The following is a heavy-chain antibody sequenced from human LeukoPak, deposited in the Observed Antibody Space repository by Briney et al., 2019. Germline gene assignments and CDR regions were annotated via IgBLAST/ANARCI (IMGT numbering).Heavy chain of an antibody. Sequence: PGGSLRLSCAASGFTFSDYYRSWIRQAPGKGLEWVSYISSSGTTIYYADSVRGRFTISRDNAKNSLYLQMNSLRAEDTAVYYCARVRDYYDSSGYYYEYFQDWGQGTLVTVSS. CDR2: ISSSGTTI. V-gene: IGHV3-11*04. CDR3: ARVRDYYDSSGYYYEYFQD. D-gene: IGHD3-22*01. CDR1: GFTFSDYY. J-gene: IGHJ1*01.